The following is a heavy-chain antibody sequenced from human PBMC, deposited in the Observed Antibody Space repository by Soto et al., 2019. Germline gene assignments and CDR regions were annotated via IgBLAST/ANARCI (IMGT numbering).Heavy chain of an antibody. CDR2: LYWDDAK. CDR3: VPSRCGGDCLQICSSHSYYGLDV. V-gene: IGHV2-5*02. CDR1: GLSLRTTGVG. J-gene: IGHJ6*02. D-gene: IGHD2-21*02. Sequence: QITLKESGPTLVKPTQTLTLTCTFSGLSLRTTGVGVGCVRQPPGKALEWLALLYWDDAKRYSPSLKSRLTFTKDTSEKRVVLTMTTIDTVDTATYSCVPSRCGGDCLQICSSHSYYGLDVWGQGTTVTVSS.